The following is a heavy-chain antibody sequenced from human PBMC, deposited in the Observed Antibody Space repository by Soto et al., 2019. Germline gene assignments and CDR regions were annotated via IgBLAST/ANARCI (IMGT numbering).Heavy chain of an antibody. V-gene: IGHV3-30*03. CDR1: GFTFSTYG. Sequence: GGSLRLSCAASGFTFSTYGMHWVRQAPGTGLEWVAVISYDGTNKYYADSVKGLFTLSRDNSKNTLYLQMSSLTTEDTAVYYCAGGRTGAAGFWGLGTLVTVSS. CDR3: AGGRTGAAGF. D-gene: IGHD2-15*01. CDR2: ISYDGTNK. J-gene: IGHJ4*02.